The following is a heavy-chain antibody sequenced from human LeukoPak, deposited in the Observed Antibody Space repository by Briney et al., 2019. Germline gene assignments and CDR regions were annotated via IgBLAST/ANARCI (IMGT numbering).Heavy chain of an antibody. CDR2: IFRSGSS. Sequence: PSETLSLTCTVSGDSISSGDYSWSWIRQPSGKGLEWIGYIFRSGSSYYNPSLRSRVTISVDRSRNQFSLRLTSVTAADTAVYYCARELWFVNAPGSWLDPWGQGTLVTVSS. V-gene: IGHV4-30-2*01. J-gene: IGHJ5*02. CDR3: ARELWFVNAPGSWLDP. D-gene: IGHD2-21*01. CDR1: GDSISSGDYS.